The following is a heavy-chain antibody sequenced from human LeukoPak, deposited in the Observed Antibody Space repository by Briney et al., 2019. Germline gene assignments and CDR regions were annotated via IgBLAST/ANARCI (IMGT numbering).Heavy chain of an antibody. D-gene: IGHD3-3*01. V-gene: IGHV1-2*04. J-gene: IGHJ6*02. CDR3: ARAARDDDFWSGYHYYYGMDV. CDR2: INPNSGGT. CDR1: GYTFTGYY. Sequence: ASVKVSCTASGYTFTGYYMHWVRQAPGQGLEWMGWINPNSGGTNYAQKFQGWVTMTRDTSISTAYMELSRLRSDDTAVYYCARAARDDDFWSGYHYYYGMDVWGQGTTVTVSS.